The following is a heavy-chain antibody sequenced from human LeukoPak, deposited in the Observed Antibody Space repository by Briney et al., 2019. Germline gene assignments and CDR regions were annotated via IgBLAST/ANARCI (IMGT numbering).Heavy chain of an antibody. V-gene: IGHV4-31*03. Sequence: SETLSLTCTVSGGSISSGSYYWSWIRQHPGKGLEWIGYIYYSGSTYYNPSLKSRVTISVDTSKNQFSLKLSFVTAADTAVYYCAYCSSTSCDYWGQGTLVTVSS. D-gene: IGHD2-2*01. J-gene: IGHJ4*02. CDR1: GGSISSGSYY. CDR3: AYCSSTSCDY. CDR2: IYYSGST.